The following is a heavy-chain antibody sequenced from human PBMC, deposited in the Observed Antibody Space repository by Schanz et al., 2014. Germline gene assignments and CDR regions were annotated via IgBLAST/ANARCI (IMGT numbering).Heavy chain of an antibody. CDR1: GYTFTSNA. Sequence: QVHLVQSGSELKKPGASVKVSCKASGYTFTSNALNWVRQAPGQGLEWMGWINTNTGNPTYARGFTGRFVFSLDTSVSTTHLQITNLKADDTAVYYCARGYCAGTSCPIFDYWGQGTLVTVSS. V-gene: IGHV7-4-1*02. CDR2: INTNTGNP. J-gene: IGHJ4*02. D-gene: IGHD2-2*01. CDR3: ARGYCAGTSCPIFDY.